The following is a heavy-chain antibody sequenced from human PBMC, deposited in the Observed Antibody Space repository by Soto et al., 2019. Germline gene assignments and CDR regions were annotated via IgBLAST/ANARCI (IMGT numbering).Heavy chain of an antibody. CDR2: IYHSGTT. J-gene: IGHJ4*02. V-gene: IGHV4-39*01. CDR3: ARRFSYFSY. CDR1: GDSISSSNSY. D-gene: IGHD3-3*01. Sequence: SETLSLTCTVSGDSISSSNSYWGWIRQPPGKGLEWIGDIYHSGTTYYNPSLKSRLTISVDTSRNQFSLKLSSVTAADTAVYYCARRFSYFSYWGQGALVT.